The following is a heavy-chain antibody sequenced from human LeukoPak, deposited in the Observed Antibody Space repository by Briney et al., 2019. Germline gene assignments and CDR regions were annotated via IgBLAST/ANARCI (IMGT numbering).Heavy chain of an antibody. CDR1: GFTFSSYA. CDR2: ISYDGSNK. J-gene: IGHJ5*02. D-gene: IGHD5-12*01. Sequence: GGSLRLSCAASGFTFSSYAMHWVRQAPGKGLEWVAVISYDGSNKYYADSVKGRFTIFRDNSKNTLYLQMNSLRAEDTAVYYCARGDSGYDRATSTWFDPWGQGTLVTVSS. V-gene: IGHV3-30*04. CDR3: ARGDSGYDRATSTWFDP.